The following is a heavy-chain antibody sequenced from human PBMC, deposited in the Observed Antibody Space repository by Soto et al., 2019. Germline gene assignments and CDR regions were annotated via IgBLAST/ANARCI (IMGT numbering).Heavy chain of an antibody. CDR1: GGSINSYY. D-gene: IGHD1-7*01. CDR2: IYYSGST. Sequence: SETLSLTCSVSGGSINSYYWSWIRQFPGKGLEWIGYIYYSGSTSYNPSLKSRLTISVDTSKNQLSLKLSSVTPADTAVYYCAREISGTTWRGMDVWGQGTTVTVYS. J-gene: IGHJ6*02. CDR3: AREISGTTWRGMDV. V-gene: IGHV4-59*01.